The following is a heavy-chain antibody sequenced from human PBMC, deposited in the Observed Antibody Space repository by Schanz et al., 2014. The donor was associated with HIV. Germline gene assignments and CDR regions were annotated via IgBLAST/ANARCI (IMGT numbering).Heavy chain of an antibody. CDR3: AKGLRQWLVLGVSDY. CDR1: GFTFSNYG. CDR2: ISYDGSYK. D-gene: IGHD6-19*01. J-gene: IGHJ4*02. V-gene: IGHV3-30*18. Sequence: QVQLVESGGGVVQPGRSLRLSCAPSGFTFSNYGMHWVRQAPGKGLEWVAVISYDGSYKFYADSVKGRFTIARDNSKNTLYLQMNSLRAEDTAVYYCAKGLRQWLVLGVSDYWGQGTLVTVSS.